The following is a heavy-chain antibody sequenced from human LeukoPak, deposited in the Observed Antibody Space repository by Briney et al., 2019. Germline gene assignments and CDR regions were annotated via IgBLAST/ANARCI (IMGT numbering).Heavy chain of an antibody. V-gene: IGHV3-74*01. Sequence: PGGSLRLSCVGSGFTLSRYWMHWVRQAPGEGLVWVSHINTDGSSTNYADSVKGRFTISRDNAKNTLYLQMNSLRAEDTAVYYCARFGWVPPTHFDYWGQGTLVTVSS. CDR3: ARFGWVPPTHFDY. J-gene: IGHJ4*02. D-gene: IGHD3-10*01. CDR2: INTDGSST. CDR1: GFTLSRYW.